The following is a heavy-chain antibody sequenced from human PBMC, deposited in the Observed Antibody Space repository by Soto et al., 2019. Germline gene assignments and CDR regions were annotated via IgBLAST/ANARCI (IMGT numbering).Heavy chain of an antibody. CDR3: ARQDPAHETYYDFWSGYRSDAFDI. Sequence: LSLTCTVSCGSISSSSYYWGWIRQPPGKGLEWIGSIYYSGSTYYNPSLKSRVTISVDTSKNQFSLKLSSVTAADTAVYYCARQDPAHETYYDFWSGYRSDAFDIWGQGTMVTVSS. D-gene: IGHD3-3*01. CDR2: IYYSGST. CDR1: CGSISSSSYY. V-gene: IGHV4-39*01. J-gene: IGHJ3*02.